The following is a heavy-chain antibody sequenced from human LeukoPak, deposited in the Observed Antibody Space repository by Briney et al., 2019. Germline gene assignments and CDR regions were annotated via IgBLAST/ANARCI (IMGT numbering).Heavy chain of an antibody. CDR2: LYTSGSI. V-gene: IGHV4-4*07. CDR1: GASISRYY. Sequence: SETLSLTCSVSGASISRYYWNWIRQPAGKRLEWIWRLYTSGSIYYNPSLRSRVTISLDKSKNQFYLRLSSVTAADTAVYYCARDLGDGYNRDWFDPWGQGTLVTVSS. J-gene: IGHJ5*02. CDR3: ARDLGDGYNRDWFDP. D-gene: IGHD5-24*01.